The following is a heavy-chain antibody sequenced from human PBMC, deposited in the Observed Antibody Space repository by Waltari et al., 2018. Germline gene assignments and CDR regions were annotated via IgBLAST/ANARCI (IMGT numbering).Heavy chain of an antibody. Sequence: QLQLQESGPGLVKPSETLSLTCTVSGGSISSSSDYWGWVRQPPGKGLEWLGSIYYRGSASYNPSLKSRVTISVDTSKNQLSLRLSSVTAADTAVYYCARESRYDFWSGPQWGWFDPWGQGTLITVSS. J-gene: IGHJ5*02. CDR3: ARESRYDFWSGPQWGWFDP. CDR2: IYYRGSA. CDR1: GGSISSSSDY. V-gene: IGHV4-39*07. D-gene: IGHD3-3*01.